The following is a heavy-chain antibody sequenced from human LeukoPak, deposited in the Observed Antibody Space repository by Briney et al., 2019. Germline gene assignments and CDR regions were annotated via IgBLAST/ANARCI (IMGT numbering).Heavy chain of an antibody. CDR2: MNPNSGNT. V-gene: IGHV1-8*01. CDR1: GYTFTSYD. CDR3: ARNRIAVAGTRWFDP. J-gene: IGHJ5*02. D-gene: IGHD6-19*01. Sequence: GASVKVSCKASGYTFTSYDINWVRQATGQGLEWMGWMNPNSGNTGYAQKFQGRVTMTRNTSISTAYMELSSLRSEDTAVYYCARNRIAVAGTRWFDPWGQGTLVTVPS.